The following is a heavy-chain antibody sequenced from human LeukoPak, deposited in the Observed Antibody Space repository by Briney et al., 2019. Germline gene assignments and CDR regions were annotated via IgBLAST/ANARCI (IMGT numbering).Heavy chain of an antibody. J-gene: IGHJ5*02. D-gene: IGHD5-18*01. Sequence: GGSLRLSCAASGFTFSSYEMNWVRQAPGKGLEWVSYISSSGSTIYYADSVKGRFTISRDNAKNSLYLQMNSLRAEDTAVYYCARDLDTAMAHPVPWGQETLVTVSS. V-gene: IGHV3-48*03. CDR2: ISSSGSTI. CDR1: GFTFSSYE. CDR3: ARDLDTAMAHPVP.